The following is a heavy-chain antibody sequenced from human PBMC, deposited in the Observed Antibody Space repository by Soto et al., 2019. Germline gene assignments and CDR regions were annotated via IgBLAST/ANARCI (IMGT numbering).Heavy chain of an antibody. CDR3: ARDRSYTTDY. Sequence: PXGSLMLSFAASGFTFSNSWMHLVRQAPGKGLVWVSYINSDGSTTTYADSVKGRFTISRDNAKKTVYLQITSLTDEDTDVYYCARDRSYTTDYWGQGTLVTVYS. CDR1: GFTFSNSW. J-gene: IGHJ4*02. CDR2: INSDGSTT. D-gene: IGHD1-26*01. V-gene: IGHV3-74*01.